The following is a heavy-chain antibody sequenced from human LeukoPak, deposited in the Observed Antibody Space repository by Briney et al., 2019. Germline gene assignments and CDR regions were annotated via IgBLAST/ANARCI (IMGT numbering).Heavy chain of an antibody. Sequence: GGSLRLSCAASELLVNSNHMSWVRQAPGKGLEWVSIMYSGGATYYADSVKGRFTVSRDNSKNTLCLLMNSLRAEDTAVYHCARARGYALEYWGQGILVTVSS. CDR1: ELLVNSNH. D-gene: IGHD5-12*01. CDR3: ARARGYALEY. CDR2: MYSGGAT. J-gene: IGHJ4*02. V-gene: IGHV3-53*01.